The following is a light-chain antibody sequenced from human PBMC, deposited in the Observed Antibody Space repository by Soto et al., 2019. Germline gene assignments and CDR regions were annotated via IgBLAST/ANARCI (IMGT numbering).Light chain of an antibody. V-gene: IGLV2-14*03. CDR2: DVT. J-gene: IGLJ3*02. CDR3: SAYTNKDTLL. Sequence: QSALTQPATVSGSPVQSSTISCTGTSSDVGGYDHVSWYQQHPGKAPKLIIYDVTVRPSGISPRFSGSKSDNTASLAVYGLQPEDEDDYYCSAYTNKDTLLFGGGTKVTVL. CDR1: SSDVGGYDH.